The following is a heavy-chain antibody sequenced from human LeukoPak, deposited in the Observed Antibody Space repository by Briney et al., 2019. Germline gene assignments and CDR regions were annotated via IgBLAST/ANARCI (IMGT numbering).Heavy chain of an antibody. CDR1: GFTFSDYY. V-gene: IGHV3-11*01. CDR3: AKGRVLRYFDWSH. Sequence: GGSLRLSCAASGFTFSDYYMSWIRQAPGKGLEWVSYISSSSSTIYYADSVKGRFTISRDNSKNTLYLQMNSLRVEDTAVYYCAKGRVLRYFDWSHWGQGTLVTVSS. J-gene: IGHJ4*02. D-gene: IGHD3-9*01. CDR2: ISSSSSTI.